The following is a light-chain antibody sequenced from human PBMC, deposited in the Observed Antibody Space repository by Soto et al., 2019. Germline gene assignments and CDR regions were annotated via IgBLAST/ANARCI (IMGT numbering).Light chain of an antibody. Sequence: EIVITQSPATLSVSPGERATLSCRASQSVSSNLAWYQQKPGQAPRLLIYGASSRATGIPARFSGSGSGADFTLTISSLEPEDFALYYCQQHINWPLTFGGGTKVDI. J-gene: IGKJ4*01. V-gene: IGKV3D-15*01. CDR2: GAS. CDR3: QQHINWPLT. CDR1: QSVSSN.